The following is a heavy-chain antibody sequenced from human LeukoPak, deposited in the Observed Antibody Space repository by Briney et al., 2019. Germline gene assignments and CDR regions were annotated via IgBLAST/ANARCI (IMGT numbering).Heavy chain of an antibody. D-gene: IGHD3-22*01. CDR1: GGSISSYY. CDR2: IYTSGST. CDR3: ARDLVGSACGYSSGAWDY. Sequence: SETLSLTCTVSGGSISSYYWSWIRQPAGKGLEWIGRIYTSGSTNYNPSLKSRVTMSVDTSKNQFSLKLSSVTAADTAVYYCARDLVGSACGYSSGAWDYWGQGTLVTVSS. J-gene: IGHJ4*02. V-gene: IGHV4-4*07.